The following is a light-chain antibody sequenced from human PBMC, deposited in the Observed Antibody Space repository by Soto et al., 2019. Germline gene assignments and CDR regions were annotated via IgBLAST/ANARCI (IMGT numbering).Light chain of an antibody. CDR3: QQYGSSPRT. CDR1: QSVGTN. V-gene: IGKV3D-15*02. Sequence: IVMTQSPATLSVSPGEPATLSCRASQSVGTNLAWYQQKPGQPPRLLIYATSTRVTGVPVRFSGSGSGTDFTLTISSLQSEDFAVYYCQQYGSSPRTFGQGTKVDIK. J-gene: IGKJ1*01. CDR2: ATS.